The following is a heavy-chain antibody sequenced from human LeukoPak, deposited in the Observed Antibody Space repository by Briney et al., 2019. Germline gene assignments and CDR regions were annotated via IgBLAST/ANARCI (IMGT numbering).Heavy chain of an antibody. J-gene: IGHJ4*02. CDR1: GLTFSSSW. CDR3: ARDLAYSRLDY. V-gene: IGHV3-7*01. CDR2: INPDGNKK. Sequence: GGSLRLSCAVSGLTFSSSWRDWVRQAPGKGLEWVASINPDGNKKYSADSVKGRFTISRDNAENSLYLQMNSLRVEDTAFYYCARDLAYSRLDYWGQGMLVTVSS. D-gene: IGHD5-18*01.